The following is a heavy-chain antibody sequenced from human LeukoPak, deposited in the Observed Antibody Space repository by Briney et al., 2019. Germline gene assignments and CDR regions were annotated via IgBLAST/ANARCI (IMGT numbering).Heavy chain of an antibody. Sequence: VGSLRLSCAAPGFTFSSYWTHCVRQTPGKGLGWVSRINNEGCCTSYADCVKGRFIIYRDKGMNKMYLQMNSLTAEDTDVYDCARREFYVSSGYPFDFWGQGTVVTVSS. CDR1: GFTFSSYW. CDR3: ARREFYVSSGYPFDF. V-gene: IGHV3-74*01. D-gene: IGHD3-22*01. CDR2: INNEGCCT. J-gene: IGHJ4*02.